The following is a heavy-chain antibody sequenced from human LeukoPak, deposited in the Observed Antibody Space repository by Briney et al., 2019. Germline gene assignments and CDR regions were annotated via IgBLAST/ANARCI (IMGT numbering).Heavy chain of an antibody. V-gene: IGHV3-30*02. D-gene: IGHD2-2*01. CDR3: AKFPPRVG. Sequence: VGSLRLSCAASGFTFSSYGMHWVRHAPGKGLEWVAFIRYDGSNKYYADSVKRRFTISRDNSKNTLYLQMNSMRAEDTAVYYCAKFPPRVGWGQGTLVTVSS. CDR2: IRYDGSNK. J-gene: IGHJ4*02. CDR1: GFTFSSYG.